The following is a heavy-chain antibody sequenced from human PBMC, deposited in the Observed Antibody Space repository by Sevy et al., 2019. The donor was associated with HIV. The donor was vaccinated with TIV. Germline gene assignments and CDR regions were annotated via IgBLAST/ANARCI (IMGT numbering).Heavy chain of an antibody. V-gene: IGHV3-30-3*01. CDR1: GFTFSSYA. CDR2: ISYDGSNK. CDR3: ARDRHYDLWSGYYSYYYYYGMDV. Sequence: GGSLRLSCAASGFTFSSYAMHWVRQAPGKGLEWVAVISYDGSNKYYADSVKGRFTISRDNSKNTLYLQMNSLRAEDTAVYYSARDRHYDLWSGYYSYYYYYGMDVWGQGTTVTVSS. D-gene: IGHD3-3*01. J-gene: IGHJ6*02.